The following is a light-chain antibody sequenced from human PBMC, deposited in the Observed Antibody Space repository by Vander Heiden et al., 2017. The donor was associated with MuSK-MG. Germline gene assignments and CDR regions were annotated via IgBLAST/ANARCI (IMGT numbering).Light chain of an antibody. V-gene: IGKV1-8*01. CDR1: QGINSY. CDR3: LQDYTSPWT. Sequence: AIQMTQSPSSLSASTGDRVTITCRASQGINSYLTWYQQKPGKAPKFLIYAASTLQSGVPSRFSGSGSGTDFTLTISCLQSEDFATYYCLQDYTSPWTFGQRTKVEVK. J-gene: IGKJ1*01. CDR2: AAS.